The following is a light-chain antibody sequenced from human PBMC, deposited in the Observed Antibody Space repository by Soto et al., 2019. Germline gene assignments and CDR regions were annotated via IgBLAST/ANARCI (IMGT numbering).Light chain of an antibody. J-gene: IGKJ5*01. CDR3: QQRRT. Sequence: EIVLTQSPATLSLSPGERATLSCRASQSVSSYLAWYQQKPGRAPRLLIYDASNRATGIPARFSGSGSGTDFTLTISSLEPEDFAVYYCQQRRTIGQGTRLEIK. CDR2: DAS. CDR1: QSVSSY. V-gene: IGKV3-11*01.